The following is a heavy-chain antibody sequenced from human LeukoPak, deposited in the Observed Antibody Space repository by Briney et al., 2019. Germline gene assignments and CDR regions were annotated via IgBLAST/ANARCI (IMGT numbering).Heavy chain of an antibody. CDR2: INPTGDTT. V-gene: IGHV1-46*03. CDR1: GYTLTSHY. J-gene: IGHJ4*02. CDR3: ARYYDSSGALDY. D-gene: IGHD3-22*01. Sequence: ASVKVSCKASGYTLTSHYMHWVRQAPGQGLEWMGVINPTGDTTRYAQKFQGRVTMTRDMSTSTDYMELSSLRSEDTAVYYCARYYDSSGALDYWGQGTLVTVSS.